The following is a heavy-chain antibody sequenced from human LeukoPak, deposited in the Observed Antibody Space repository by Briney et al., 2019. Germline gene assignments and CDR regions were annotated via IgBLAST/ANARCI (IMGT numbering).Heavy chain of an antibody. CDR3: ARGRYGDYERYFDY. CDR2: INHSGST. V-gene: IGHV4-34*01. Sequence: SETLSLTCAVYGGSFRGYYWSWIRQRPGKGLERIGEINHSGSTNYNPSLKSRVTISVDTSKNQFSLKLSSVTAADTAVYSCARGRYGDYERYFDYWGQGTLVTVSS. CDR1: GGSFRGYY. D-gene: IGHD4-17*01. J-gene: IGHJ4*02.